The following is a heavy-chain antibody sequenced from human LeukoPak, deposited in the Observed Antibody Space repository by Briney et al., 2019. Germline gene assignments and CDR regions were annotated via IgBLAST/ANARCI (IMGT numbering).Heavy chain of an antibody. Sequence: PSESLSLTCTVSGGSVSSYYWSWIRQPPGKGLEWIGSIYYSGSTNYNPSLKSRVTISVDTSKNQFSLKMNSVTAADTAVYYCARYSSSWYGVDYWGQGTLVTVSS. CDR1: GGSVSSYY. D-gene: IGHD6-13*01. CDR3: ARYSSSWYGVDY. CDR2: IYYSGST. J-gene: IGHJ4*02. V-gene: IGHV4-59*02.